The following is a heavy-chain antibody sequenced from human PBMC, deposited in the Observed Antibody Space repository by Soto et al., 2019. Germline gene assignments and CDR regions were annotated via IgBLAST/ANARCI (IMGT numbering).Heavy chain of an antibody. V-gene: IGHV1-18*01. Sequence: ASVKVSCKASGYTFTSYGISWVRQAPGQGLEWMGWISAYNGNTNYAQKLQGRVTMTTDKSTSTAYMELRSLRSDDTAVYYCARDRYYYDSSGYPRHYGMDVWGQGTTVTVSS. CDR3: ARDRYYYDSSGYPRHYGMDV. D-gene: IGHD3-22*01. CDR2: ISAYNGNT. J-gene: IGHJ6*02. CDR1: GYTFTSYG.